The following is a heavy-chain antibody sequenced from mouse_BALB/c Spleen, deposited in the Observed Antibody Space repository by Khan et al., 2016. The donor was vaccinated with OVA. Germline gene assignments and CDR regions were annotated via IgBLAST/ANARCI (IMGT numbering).Heavy chain of an antibody. J-gene: IGHJ2*01. V-gene: IGHV1-5*01. D-gene: IGHD1-1*01. CDR1: GYTFTSYW. Sequence: VQLQQSGTVLARPGASVKMSCKASGYTFTSYWMHWVKQRPGQGLEWIGAIYPGNSDTNYNQKFKGRATLTAVTSTSTAYLELTSLTNEDSADYDCTRNGFGNYGSWDYWGQGTTLTVSS. CDR2: IYPGNSDT. CDR3: TRNGFGNYGSWDY.